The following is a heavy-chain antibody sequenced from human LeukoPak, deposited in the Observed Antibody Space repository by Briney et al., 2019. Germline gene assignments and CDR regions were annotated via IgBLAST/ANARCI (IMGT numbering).Heavy chain of an antibody. V-gene: IGHV1-69*13. CDR2: IIPIFGTA. J-gene: IGHJ6*03. D-gene: IGHD4-23*01. CDR3: ARTGGNSVAYYYYMDV. CDR1: GGTFSSYA. Sequence: SVKVSCKASGGTFSSYAISWVRQAPGQGLEWMGGIIPIFGTANYAQKFQGRVTITADESTSTAYMELSSLRSEDTAVYYCARTGGNSVAYYYYMDVWGKGTTVTVSS.